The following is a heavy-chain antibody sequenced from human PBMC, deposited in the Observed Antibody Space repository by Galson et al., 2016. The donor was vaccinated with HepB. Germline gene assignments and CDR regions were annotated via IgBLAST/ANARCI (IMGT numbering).Heavy chain of an antibody. CDR2: IGCIGGST. D-gene: IGHD2-21*02. CDR1: GFTFDRHA. Sequence: SLRLSGEGSGFTFDRHAMNRVRRAPGKGLGGVSGIGCIGGSTHYADSVKGRFTISRDNSQNPLYLQINQLRVEDTAVYYCAKDRDIIALTAHGMDVWGQGATVTVSS. CDR3: AKDRDIIALTAHGMDV. J-gene: IGHJ6*02. V-gene: IGHV3-23*01.